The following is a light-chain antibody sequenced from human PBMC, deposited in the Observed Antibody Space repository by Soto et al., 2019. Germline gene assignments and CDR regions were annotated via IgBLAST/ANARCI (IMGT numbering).Light chain of an antibody. V-gene: IGKV3-11*01. J-gene: IGKJ3*01. CDR1: QSVSSY. Sequence: EIVLTQSPATLSLSPGERATLSCRASQSVSSYLAWYQQKPGQAPRLLIYDASNRATSLPARFTGSGSGTDFSITISRLKPEDFAVYYCQQRSKSLVTFHPGYNVDIK. CDR3: QQRSKSLVT. CDR2: DAS.